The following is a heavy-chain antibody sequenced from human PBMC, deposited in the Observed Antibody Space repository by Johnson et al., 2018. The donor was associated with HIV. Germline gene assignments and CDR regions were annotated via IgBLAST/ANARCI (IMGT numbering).Heavy chain of an antibody. Sequence: VQLVESGGGVVQPGRSLRLSCAASGFTFRTLPMHWVRQAPGKGLECVALIWYDGSYKYYGDSVKGRFTISRDNAKNSLYLQMNSLRGEDTAVYYCARDRGYCTNGVCYYDAFDIWSHGTMVTVSS. J-gene: IGHJ3*02. D-gene: IGHD2-8*01. CDR2: IWYDGSYK. V-gene: IGHV3-33*08. CDR1: GFTFRTLP. CDR3: ARDRGYCTNGVCYYDAFDI.